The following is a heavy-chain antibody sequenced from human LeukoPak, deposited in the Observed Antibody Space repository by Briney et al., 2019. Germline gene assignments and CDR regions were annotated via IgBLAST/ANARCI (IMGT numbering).Heavy chain of an antibody. D-gene: IGHD2-15*01. Sequence: WASVKVSCKTSGYTFTSYYMHWVRQASGQGLEWMGIINPSGGSTSYAQKFQGRVTMTRDMSTSTVYMELSSLRSEDTAVYYCARVYGAGYCSGGSCLPHQGYYYYYMDVWGKGTTVTVSS. J-gene: IGHJ6*03. CDR3: ARVYGAGYCSGGSCLPHQGYYYYYMDV. V-gene: IGHV1-46*01. CDR2: INPSGGST. CDR1: GYTFTSYY.